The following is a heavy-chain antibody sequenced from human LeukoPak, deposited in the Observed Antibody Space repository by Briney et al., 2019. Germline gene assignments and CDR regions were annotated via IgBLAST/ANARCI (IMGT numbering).Heavy chain of an antibody. CDR3: ATPTRLRALDY. CDR2: ISSSGSTI. V-gene: IGHV3-48*03. CDR1: GFTFSSYE. D-gene: IGHD2-21*02. J-gene: IGHJ4*02. Sequence: PGGSLRLSCAASGFTFSSYEMNWVRQAPGKGLEWVSYISSSGSTIYYADSVKGRFTISRDNAKNSLYLQMNSLRAEDTAAYYCATPTRLRALDYWGQGTLVTVSS.